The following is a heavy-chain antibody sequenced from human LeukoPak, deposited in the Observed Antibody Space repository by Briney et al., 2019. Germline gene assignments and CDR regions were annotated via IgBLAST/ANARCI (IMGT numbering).Heavy chain of an antibody. Sequence: GGSLRLSCAASGFTFSSYAMSWVRQAPGKGLEWVSAISGSGGSTYYADSVKGRFTISRDNAENSLYLQINSLRAEDTALYYCARDHGTGWYVDYFDYWGQGTPVTVSS. J-gene: IGHJ4*02. CDR3: ARDHGTGWYVDYFDY. CDR2: ISGSGGST. V-gene: IGHV3-23*01. D-gene: IGHD6-19*01. CDR1: GFTFSSYA.